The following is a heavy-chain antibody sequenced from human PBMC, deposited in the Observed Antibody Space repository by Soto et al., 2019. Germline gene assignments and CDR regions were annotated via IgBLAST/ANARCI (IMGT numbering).Heavy chain of an antibody. CDR1: GGTFSSYA. CDR3: ASSVVADIGYYYYGMDV. J-gene: IGHJ6*02. V-gene: IGHV1-69*01. Sequence: QVQLVQSGAEVKKPGSSVKVSCKASGGTFSSYAISWVRQAPGQGLEWMGGIIPIFGTANYAQKFQGRVKIPADEYTSTAYVELSSLSSEDTAVYYCASSVVADIGYYYYGMDVWGQGTTVTVSS. D-gene: IGHD3-22*01. CDR2: IIPIFGTA.